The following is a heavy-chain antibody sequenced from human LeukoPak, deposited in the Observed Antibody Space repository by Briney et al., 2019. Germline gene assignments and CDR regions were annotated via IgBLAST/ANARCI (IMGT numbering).Heavy chain of an antibody. J-gene: IGHJ4*02. CDR3: GKTVVVITFRFDS. CDR2: ISGDGART. CDR1: GFSFNNYV. Sequence: PGGSLRLSCAASGFSFNNYVMSWVRQAPGKGLERVSAISGDGARTYYADSVKGRFTISRDNSKNTLDLQMNSLRAEDTAIYYCGKTVVVITFRFDSWGQGSLVTVSS. D-gene: IGHD2-21*01. V-gene: IGHV3-23*01.